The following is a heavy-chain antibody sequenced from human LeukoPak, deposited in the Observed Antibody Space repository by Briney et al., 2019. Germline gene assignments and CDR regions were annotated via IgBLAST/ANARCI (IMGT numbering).Heavy chain of an antibody. D-gene: IGHD6-19*01. CDR2: IWYDGSNK. CDR1: GFTFSSYG. J-gene: IGHJ6*03. CDR3: AKWGPIAVAGYYYYYYMDV. V-gene: IGHV3-33*06. Sequence: GGSLRLSCAASGFTFSSYGMHWVRQAPGKGLEWVAVIWYDGSNKYYADSVKGRFTISRDNSKNTLYLLMNSLRAEDTAVYYRAKWGPIAVAGYYYYYYMDVWGKGTTVTVSS.